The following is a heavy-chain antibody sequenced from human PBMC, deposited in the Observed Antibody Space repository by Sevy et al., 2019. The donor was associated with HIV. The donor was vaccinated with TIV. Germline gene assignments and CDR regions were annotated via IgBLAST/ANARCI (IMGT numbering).Heavy chain of an antibody. CDR2: IHYSGTT. CDR3: ARDSGNYPYYFDY. CDR1: GGSISGGNYF. Sequence: SETLSLTWTVSGGSISGGNYFWSWIRQSPGKGLGWIGYIHYSGTTNYDPSLRSRVTISVDTSKNQFSLKLRSVTAADTAVYYCARDSGNYPYYFDYWGRGTLVTVSS. D-gene: IGHD1-26*01. J-gene: IGHJ4*01. V-gene: IGHV4-61*01.